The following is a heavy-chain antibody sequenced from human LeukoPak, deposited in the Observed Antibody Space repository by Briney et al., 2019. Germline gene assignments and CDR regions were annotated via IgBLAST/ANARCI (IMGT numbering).Heavy chain of an antibody. D-gene: IGHD6-13*01. J-gene: IGHJ4*02. CDR3: AKAGLVGDSSSWYSHRGFAYYFDY. CDR2: ISWDGGST. CDR1: GFTFDDYA. V-gene: IGHV3-43D*03. Sequence: GGSLRLSCAASGFTFDDYAMHWVRQAPGKGLEWVSPISWDGGSTYYADSVKGRFTISRDNSKNSLYLQMNSLRAEDTALYYCAKAGLVGDSSSWYSHRGFAYYFDYWGQGTLVTVSS.